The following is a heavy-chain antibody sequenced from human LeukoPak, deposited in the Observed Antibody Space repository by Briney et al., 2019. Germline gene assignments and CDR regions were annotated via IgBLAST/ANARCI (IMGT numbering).Heavy chain of an antibody. J-gene: IGHJ4*02. Sequence: GRSLRLSCAASGFTFDDYAMHWVRQAPGKGLEWVPGISWNSGSIGYADSVKGRFTISRDNAKNSLYLQMNSLRAEDTALYYCAKSRILAFYFDYWGQGTLVTVSS. V-gene: IGHV3-9*01. CDR3: AKSRILAFYFDY. CDR2: ISWNSGSI. CDR1: GFTFDDYA. D-gene: IGHD2-15*01.